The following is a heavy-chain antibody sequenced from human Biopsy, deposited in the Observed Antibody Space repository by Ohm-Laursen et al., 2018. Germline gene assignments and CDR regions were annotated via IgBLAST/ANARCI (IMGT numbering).Heavy chain of an antibody. Sequence: PSDTLSLTCAISGDSVSSNTVAWNWIRQSPSRGLEWLGRTIYRSKWSNDYAVSVKNRITIDPDTSKNQFSLQLNSVTPEDTAIYYCARGRYAAFDIWGQGTKVTTSS. CDR1: GDSVSSNTVA. CDR3: ARGRYAAFDI. V-gene: IGHV6-1*01. CDR2: TIYRSKWSN. D-gene: IGHD3-9*01. J-gene: IGHJ3*02.